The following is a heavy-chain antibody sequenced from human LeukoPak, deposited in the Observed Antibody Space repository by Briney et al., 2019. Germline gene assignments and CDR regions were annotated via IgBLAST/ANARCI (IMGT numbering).Heavy chain of an antibody. Sequence: GGSLRLSCAASRFNFDDYAMHWVRQAPGKGLEWVSLISADGSGIFYADSVKGRFTISRDNIKKSLYLQMNSLRTEDTALYYCVKDIRSSPYYYHGLDVWGQGTTVTVSS. CDR1: RFNFDDYA. D-gene: IGHD6-13*01. CDR2: ISADGSGI. CDR3: VKDIRSSPYYYHGLDV. V-gene: IGHV3-43*02. J-gene: IGHJ6*02.